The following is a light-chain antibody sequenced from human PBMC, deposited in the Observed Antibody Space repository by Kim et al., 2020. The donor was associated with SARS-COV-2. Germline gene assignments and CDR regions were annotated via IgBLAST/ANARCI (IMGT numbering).Light chain of an antibody. CDR3: QVWDSSSDHPV. CDR2: YDS. V-gene: IGLV3-21*03. Sequence: APGKTARITCGENNIVSKSVLWYQQQPGQAPVLVVYYDSDRPSGIPERFSGSNSGNTATLTISRVEAGDEADYYCQVWDSSSDHPVFGGGTKLTVL. CDR1: NIVSKS. J-gene: IGLJ3*02.